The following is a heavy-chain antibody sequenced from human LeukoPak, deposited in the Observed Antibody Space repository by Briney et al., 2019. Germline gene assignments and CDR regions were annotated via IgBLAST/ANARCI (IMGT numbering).Heavy chain of an antibody. V-gene: IGHV1-69*05. CDR2: IITIFGTA. Sequence: SVKVSCKASGGTFSSYAISWVRQAPRQGLEWMGGIITIFGTANYAQNVHGRVTITTDESTNTAYMELSRLRSDDTAVYYCASDPQQLWFYHWVQGTLVAVSS. CDR3: ASDPQQLWFYH. D-gene: IGHD5-18*01. CDR1: GGTFSSYA. J-gene: IGHJ5*02.